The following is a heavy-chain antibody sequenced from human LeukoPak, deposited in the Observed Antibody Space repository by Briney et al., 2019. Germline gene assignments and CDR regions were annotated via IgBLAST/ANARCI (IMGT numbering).Heavy chain of an antibody. CDR2: ISYDGSNK. V-gene: IGHV3-30-3*01. D-gene: IGHD1-26*01. CDR3: ARDADYSGSYLGYYGMDV. J-gene: IGHJ6*02. CDR1: GFTFSSYA. Sequence: GGSLRLSCAASGFTFSSYAMHWVRQAPGKGLEWVAVISYDGSNKYYADSVKGRFTISRDNSKNTLYLQMNSLRAEDTAVYYCARDADYSGSYLGYYGMDVWGQGTTVTVSS.